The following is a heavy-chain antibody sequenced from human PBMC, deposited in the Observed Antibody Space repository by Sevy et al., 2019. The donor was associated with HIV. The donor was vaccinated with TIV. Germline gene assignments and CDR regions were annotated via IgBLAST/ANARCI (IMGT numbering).Heavy chain of an antibody. CDR1: EFTFSNFW. CDR2: IKQDGSEK. V-gene: IGHV3-7*01. CDR3: ARDQGLFLRFYFDS. J-gene: IGHJ4*02. Sequence: GGSLRLSCAASEFTFSNFWMSWVRQAPGKGLEWVATIKQDGSEKYYVDSVRRRFTISRDNAKNSLFLQLNSLRAEDTAVYYCARDQGLFLRFYFDSWGQGALVTVSS.